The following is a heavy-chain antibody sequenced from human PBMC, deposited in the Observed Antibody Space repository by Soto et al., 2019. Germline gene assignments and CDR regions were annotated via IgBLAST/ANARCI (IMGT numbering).Heavy chain of an antibody. Sequence: EVQLLESGGGLVQPGGPLRLSCAASGFTFSSYAMTWVRQASGKGLEWVSARTGRGDNTYYADSVKGRFTISRDNFKNTLYLQMNSLRDEDTAIYYCAKGSKGFDYWGQGTLVTVSS. CDR2: RTGRGDNT. D-gene: IGHD4-4*01. V-gene: IGHV3-23*01. J-gene: IGHJ4*02. CDR1: GFTFSSYA. CDR3: AKGSKGFDY.